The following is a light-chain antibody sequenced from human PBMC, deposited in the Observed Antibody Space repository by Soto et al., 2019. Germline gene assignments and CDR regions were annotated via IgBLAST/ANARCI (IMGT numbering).Light chain of an antibody. CDR1: SSDIGRYNF. V-gene: IGLV2-14*01. CDR2: EAT. J-gene: IGLJ1*01. Sequence: LTQPASMSGSPGQSITISCTGTSSDIGRYNFVSWYQHHPGKAPKLIIYEATKRPSGVSYRFSGSKSGNTASLTISGLQAEDEADYYCTSYTITSPYVFGTGTKVTVL. CDR3: TSYTITSPYV.